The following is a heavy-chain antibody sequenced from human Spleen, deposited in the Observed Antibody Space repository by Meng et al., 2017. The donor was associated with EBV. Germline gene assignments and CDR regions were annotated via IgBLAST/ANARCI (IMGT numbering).Heavy chain of an antibody. Sequence: HVQLQQWGAGLLKPSESLSLTCAVYGGSLSGYFWSWIRQPPGKGLEWIGEINHSGSTSYNPSLKSRVTISEDTSKNQFSLKLSSVTAADTAIYYCAKGKIVARSPWFDPWGQGTLVTVSS. D-gene: IGHD6-6*01. CDR1: GGSLSGYF. CDR3: AKGKIVARSPWFDP. V-gene: IGHV4-34*01. CDR2: INHSGST. J-gene: IGHJ5*02.